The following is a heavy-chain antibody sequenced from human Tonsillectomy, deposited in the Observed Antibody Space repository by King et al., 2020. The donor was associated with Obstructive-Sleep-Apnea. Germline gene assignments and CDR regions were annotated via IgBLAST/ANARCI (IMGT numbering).Heavy chain of an antibody. CDR1: GFTFSSYA. CDR3: AKDQGPSRGFPDY. D-gene: IGHD5-12*01. CDR2: ICHDGSSR. Sequence: VQLVESGGGVVQPGGSLRLSCGASGFTFSSYAMHLVRQAPGKGLEWVAVICHDGSSRYYADSVQGRFTISRDNSQNTLYLQMNSLRAEDTAVYYCAKDQGPSRGFPDYWGQGTLVTVSS. V-gene: IGHV3-33*06. J-gene: IGHJ4*02.